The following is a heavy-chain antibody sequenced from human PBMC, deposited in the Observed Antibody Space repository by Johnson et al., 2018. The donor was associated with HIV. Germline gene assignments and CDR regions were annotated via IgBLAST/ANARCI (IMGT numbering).Heavy chain of an antibody. J-gene: IGHJ3*02. CDR1: GFTVRSNY. CDR2: IYSGGRS. V-gene: IGHV3-66*01. CDR3: ARGRYAFDI. Sequence: VQLVESGGGLVQPGGSLRLSCVASGFTVRSNYMSWVRQAPGKGLEWVSVIYSGGRSYYADSVKGRFTISRDNAKKSLYLQMNSLRAEDTAVYYCARGRYAFDIWGQGTMVTVSS.